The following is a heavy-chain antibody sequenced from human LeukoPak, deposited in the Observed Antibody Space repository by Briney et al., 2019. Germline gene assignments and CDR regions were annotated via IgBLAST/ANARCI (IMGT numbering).Heavy chain of an antibody. Sequence: GESLKISCKTSGYSFTTYWIGWVGQMPGTGLEWVGAIYPDESDTRYSPSFQGQVVISADRSIRTAYLQWNTLKTSDTAMYYCVRQRGASGTINHFDPWGQGTLVTVSS. V-gene: IGHV5-51*01. CDR3: VRQRGASGTINHFDP. CDR1: GYSFTTYW. D-gene: IGHD3-10*01. J-gene: IGHJ5*02. CDR2: IYPDESDT.